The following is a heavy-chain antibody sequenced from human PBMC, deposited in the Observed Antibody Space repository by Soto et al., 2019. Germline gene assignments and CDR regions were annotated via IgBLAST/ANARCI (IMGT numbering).Heavy chain of an antibody. CDR1: GGSISSGGYY. CDR3: ARDRRDILPGYSYGMDV. D-gene: IGHD3-9*01. Sequence: PSETLSLTCTVSGGSISSGGYYWSWSRQHPGKGLEWIGYIYYSGSTYYNPSLKSRVTISVDTSKNQFSLKLSSVTAADTAVYYCARDRRDILPGYSYGMDVWGQGTTVTVSS. J-gene: IGHJ6*02. V-gene: IGHV4-31*03. CDR2: IYYSGST.